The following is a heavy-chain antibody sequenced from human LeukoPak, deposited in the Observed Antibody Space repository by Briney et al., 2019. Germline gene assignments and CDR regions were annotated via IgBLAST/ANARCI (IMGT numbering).Heavy chain of an antibody. Sequence: PGGSLRLSCAASGFTFSSYSMNWVRQAPGKGLEWVSSISSTSSNTNYADSVKGRFTISRDNAKNSLYLQMNSLRPEDTAVYYCARVWYYDFWSGYSCLDYWGQGTLVTVSS. CDR1: GFTFSSYS. V-gene: IGHV3-21*01. D-gene: IGHD3-3*01. CDR3: ARVWYYDFWSGYSCLDY. J-gene: IGHJ4*02. CDR2: ISSTSSNT.